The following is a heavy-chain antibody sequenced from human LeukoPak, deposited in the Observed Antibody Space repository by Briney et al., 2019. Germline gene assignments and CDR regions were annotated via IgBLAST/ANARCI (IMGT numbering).Heavy chain of an antibody. CDR3: ARDAYDYVWGSYRPLGY. V-gene: IGHV3-21*01. J-gene: IGHJ4*02. D-gene: IGHD3-16*02. CDR2: ISSSSSCI. Sequence: GGSLRLSCAASGFTFSSYSMNWVRQAPGKGLEWVSSISSSSSCIYYADSVKGRFTISRDNAKNSLYLQMNSLRAEDTAVYYCARDAYDYVWGSYRPLGYWGQGTLVTVSS. CDR1: GFTFSSYS.